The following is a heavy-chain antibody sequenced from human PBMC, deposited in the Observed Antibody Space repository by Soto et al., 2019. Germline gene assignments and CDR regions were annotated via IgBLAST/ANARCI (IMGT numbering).Heavy chain of an antibody. CDR1: GFTFSSYW. CDR2: INSDGSST. Sequence: PGGSLRLSCAASGFTFSSYWMHWVRQAPGKGLVWVSRINSDGSSTSYADSVKGRFTISRDNAKNTLYLQMNSLRGEDTAVYYCARDGYSGSYLGVFDIWGQGTMVTVS. V-gene: IGHV3-74*01. J-gene: IGHJ3*02. CDR3: ARDGYSGSYLGVFDI. D-gene: IGHD1-26*01.